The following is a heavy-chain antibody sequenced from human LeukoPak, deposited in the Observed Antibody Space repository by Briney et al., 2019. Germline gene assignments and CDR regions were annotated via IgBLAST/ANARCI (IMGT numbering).Heavy chain of an antibody. CDR1: GGSLSSHY. V-gene: IGHV4-59*11. CDR2: IYYNGRT. Sequence: SETLSLTCSVSGGSLSSHYWSWIRQPPGKGLEWIGYIYYNGRTNYSPSLKSRVTISVDTSKNQVSLKLTSVTAADTAVYYCARVHSKGGFDYWDQGTLVTVSS. CDR3: ARVHSKGGFDY. D-gene: IGHD2-21*01. J-gene: IGHJ4*02.